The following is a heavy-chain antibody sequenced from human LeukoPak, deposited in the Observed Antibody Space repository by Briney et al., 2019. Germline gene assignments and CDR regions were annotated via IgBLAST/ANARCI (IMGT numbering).Heavy chain of an antibody. V-gene: IGHV1-69*13. CDR1: GGTFSNYA. D-gene: IGHD1-1*01. CDR2: ILPITGTA. CDR3: ARDGGPTGTGAFDI. Sequence: SVKVSCKASGGTFSNYAITWVRQAPGQGLEWMGGILPITGTANYAQKFQGRVTISADESTSTAYMELSSLRSEDTAVYYCARDGGPTGTGAFDIWGQGTMVTVSS. J-gene: IGHJ3*02.